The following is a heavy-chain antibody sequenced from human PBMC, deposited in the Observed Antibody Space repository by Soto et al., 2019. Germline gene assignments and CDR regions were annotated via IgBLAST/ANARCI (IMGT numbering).Heavy chain of an antibody. Sequence: ASVKVSCKASGYTFTGYYMHWVRQAPGQGLEWMGWINPNSGGTNYAQKFQGWVTMTRDTSISTAHMELSRLRSDDTAVYYCARVGMTTVNYYYGMDVWGQGTTVTVSS. V-gene: IGHV1-2*04. J-gene: IGHJ6*02. CDR1: GYTFTGYY. D-gene: IGHD4-17*01. CDR3: ARVGMTTVNYYYGMDV. CDR2: INPNSGGT.